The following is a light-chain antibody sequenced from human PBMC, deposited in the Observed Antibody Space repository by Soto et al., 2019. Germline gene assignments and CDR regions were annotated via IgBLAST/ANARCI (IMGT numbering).Light chain of an antibody. CDR1: QSVSSSY. V-gene: IGKV3-20*01. Sequence: EIVLTQSPGTLSLSPGERATLSCRASQSVSSSYLAWYQQKPGQAPRLLIYGASSRATGIPDRFSGSGSGTDFTLTISRLEPEGCAVYYCQQYGSSPFTYGPGTKGDIK. CDR2: GAS. J-gene: IGKJ3*01. CDR3: QQYGSSPFT.